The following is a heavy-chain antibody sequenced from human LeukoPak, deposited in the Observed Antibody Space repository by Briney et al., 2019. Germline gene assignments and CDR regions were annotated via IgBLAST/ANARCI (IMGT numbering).Heavy chain of an antibody. Sequence: GGFLRLSCAASGFTFSSYEMNWVRQAPGKGLEWVSYISSSGSTIYYADSVKGRFTISRDNAKNSLYLQMNSLRAEDTAIYYCASQVNWNYDYWGQGTLVTVSS. CDR2: ISSSGSTI. CDR1: GFTFSSYE. J-gene: IGHJ4*02. CDR3: ASQVNWNYDY. D-gene: IGHD1-1*01. V-gene: IGHV3-48*03.